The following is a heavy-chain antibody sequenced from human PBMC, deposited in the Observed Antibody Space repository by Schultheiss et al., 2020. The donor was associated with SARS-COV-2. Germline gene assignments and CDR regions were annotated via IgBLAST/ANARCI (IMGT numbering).Heavy chain of an antibody. CDR3: AKSKDLGYCSSTSCYTFDY. CDR2: ISGSGGST. Sequence: GESLKISCAASGFTFSSYAMSWVRQAPGKGLEWVSAISGSGGSTYYADSVKGRFTNSRDNSKNTLYLQMNSLRAEDTAVYYCAKSKDLGYCSSTSCYTFDYWGQGTLVTVSS. V-gene: IGHV3-23*01. J-gene: IGHJ4*02. D-gene: IGHD2-2*02. CDR1: GFTFSSYA.